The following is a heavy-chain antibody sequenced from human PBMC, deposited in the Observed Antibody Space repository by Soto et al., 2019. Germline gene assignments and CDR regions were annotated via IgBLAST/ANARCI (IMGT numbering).Heavy chain of an antibody. D-gene: IGHD6-6*01. Sequence: PGGFLGLSCAASGFTFRTYWMNWVRQAPGKGLEWVSYSSSSGITVYYADSVKGRFTISRDNAKNSLYLQMNRLRAEDTAVYYCARVQRVAACPSLCSNGMDVWGQGTTVTVSS. CDR1: GFTFRTYW. CDR3: ARVQRVAACPSLCSNGMDV. V-gene: IGHV3-48*04. J-gene: IGHJ6*02. CDR2: SSSSGITV.